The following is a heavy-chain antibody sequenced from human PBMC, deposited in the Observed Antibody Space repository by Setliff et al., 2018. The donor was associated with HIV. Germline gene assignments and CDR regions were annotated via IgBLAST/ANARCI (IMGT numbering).Heavy chain of an antibody. V-gene: IGHV4-4*09. CDR3: ARTPEDYDQYFFDR. D-gene: IGHD3-22*01. Sequence: SETLSLTCTVSDDPINSFYWSWIQQPPGKGLEWIGYIYTSGSTNYNPSLEGRVTISVGTSKNQFSLKLSSVTAADTAVYYCARTPEDYDQYFFDRWGQGTLVTVSS. CDR1: DDPINSFY. J-gene: IGHJ4*02. CDR2: IYTSGST.